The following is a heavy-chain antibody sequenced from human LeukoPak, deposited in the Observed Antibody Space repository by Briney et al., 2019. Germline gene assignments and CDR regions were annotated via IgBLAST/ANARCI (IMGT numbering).Heavy chain of an antibody. CDR3: ARRRYYGSGRHNWFDP. J-gene: IGHJ5*02. CDR1: GGSISSSNW. CDR2: IYHSGST. V-gene: IGHV4-4*02. D-gene: IGHD3-10*01. Sequence: PSETLSLTCAVSGGSISSSNWWSWVRQPPGKGLEWIGEIYHSGSTNYNPSLKSRVTISVDTSKNQFSLKLSSVTAADTAVYYCARRRYYGSGRHNWFDPWGQGTLVTVSS.